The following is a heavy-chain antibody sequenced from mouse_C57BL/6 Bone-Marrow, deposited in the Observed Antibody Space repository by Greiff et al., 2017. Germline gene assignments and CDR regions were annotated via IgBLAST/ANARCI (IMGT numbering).Heavy chain of an antibody. CDR1: GYTFTSYW. Sequence: QVQLQQPGTELVKPGASVKLSCKASGYTFTSYWMHWVKQRPGQGLEWIGNSNPSNGGTNYNEKFKSKATLTVDKSSSKAYMQLSSLTSEDSAVYYCARDYGSSYEGYAMDYWGQGTSVTVSS. CDR2: SNPSNGGT. D-gene: IGHD1-1*01. J-gene: IGHJ4*01. V-gene: IGHV1-53*01. CDR3: ARDYGSSYEGYAMDY.